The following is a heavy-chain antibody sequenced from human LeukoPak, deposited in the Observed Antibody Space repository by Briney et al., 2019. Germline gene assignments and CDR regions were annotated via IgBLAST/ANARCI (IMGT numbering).Heavy chain of an antibody. J-gene: IGHJ4*02. V-gene: IGHV3-74*01. CDR3: ARGDGYNFKN. Sequence: PGGSLRLSCAVSGFTFSNYGMHWVRQAPGEGLVWVSRINSDGSSTTYADSVKDRCTISRDNAKNTLYLQMNSLRAEDTAVYYCARGDGYNFKNWGQGTLVTVSS. CDR2: INSDGSST. CDR1: GFTFSNYG. D-gene: IGHD5-24*01.